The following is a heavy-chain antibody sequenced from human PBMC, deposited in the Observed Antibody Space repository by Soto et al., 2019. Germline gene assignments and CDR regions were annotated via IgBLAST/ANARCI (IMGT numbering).Heavy chain of an antibody. CDR3: AKDPRAIAVATLYYYGMDV. J-gene: IGHJ6*02. V-gene: IGHV3-30*18. Sequence: GGSLRLSCAASGFTFSSYGMHWVRQAPGKGLEWVAVISYDGSNKYYADSVKGRFTISRDNSKNTLYLQMNSLRAEDTAVYYCAKDPRAIAVATLYYYGMDVWGQGTTVTVSS. CDR1: GFTFSSYG. CDR2: ISYDGSNK. D-gene: IGHD6-19*01.